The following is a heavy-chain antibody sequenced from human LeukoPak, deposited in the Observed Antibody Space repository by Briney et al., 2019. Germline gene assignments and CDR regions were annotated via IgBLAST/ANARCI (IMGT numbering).Heavy chain of an antibody. CDR2: IYYSGST. Sequence: SETLSLTCSVSGVSISSGSNYWSWIRQPPGKGLEWIGYIYYSGSTNYNPSLKGRVTISVDTSKNQFSLKLSSVTAADTAVYYCASQVVTNEPTIIDYWGQGTLVTVSS. D-gene: IGHD4-23*01. CDR1: GVSISSGSNY. CDR3: ASQVVTNEPTIIDY. V-gene: IGHV4-61*01. J-gene: IGHJ4*02.